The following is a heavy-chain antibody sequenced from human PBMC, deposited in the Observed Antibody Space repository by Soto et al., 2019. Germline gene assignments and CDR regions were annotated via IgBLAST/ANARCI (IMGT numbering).Heavy chain of an antibody. CDR3: ARDIVYYYDSSGYPGYYYYGMDV. J-gene: IGHJ6*02. V-gene: IGHV1-69*13. Sequence: GASVKVSCKASGGSFSSYAISWVRQAPGQGLEWMGGIIPIFGTANYAQKFQGRVTITADESTSTAYMELSSLRSADTAVYYCARDIVYYYDSSGYPGYYYYGMDVWGQGTTVTVSS. CDR2: IIPIFGTA. CDR1: GGSFSSYA. D-gene: IGHD3-22*01.